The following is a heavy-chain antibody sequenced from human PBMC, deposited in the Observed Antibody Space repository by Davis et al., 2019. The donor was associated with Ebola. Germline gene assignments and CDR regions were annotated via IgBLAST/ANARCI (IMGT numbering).Heavy chain of an antibody. J-gene: IGHJ6*04. CDR3: ARVGFWTTETHHYYDMDV. Sequence: GGSLRLSCAASGFTFSRYWMSWVRQAPGKGLEWVANIKQDGSEKYYVDSVKGRFTISRDNAKNSLYLQMNTLRAEDTAVYYCARVGFWTTETHHYYDMDVWGKGTTVTVSS. V-gene: IGHV3-7*01. CDR2: IKQDGSEK. CDR1: GFTFSRYW. D-gene: IGHD3/OR15-3a*01.